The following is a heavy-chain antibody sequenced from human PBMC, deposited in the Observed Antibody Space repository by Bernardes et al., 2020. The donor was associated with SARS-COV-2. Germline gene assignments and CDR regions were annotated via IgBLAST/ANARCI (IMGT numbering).Heavy chain of an antibody. J-gene: IGHJ4*02. V-gene: IGHV4-34*01. CDR2: INHSGST. CDR1: GGSFSGYY. CDR3: ARERGYSSSREFDWLLDY. Sequence: SETLSLTCAVYGGSFSGYYWSWIRQPPGKGLEWIGEINHSGSTNYNPSLKSRVTISVDTSKNQFSLKLSSVTAADTAVYYCARERGYSSSREFDWLLDYWGQGTLVTVSS. D-gene: IGHD6-13*01.